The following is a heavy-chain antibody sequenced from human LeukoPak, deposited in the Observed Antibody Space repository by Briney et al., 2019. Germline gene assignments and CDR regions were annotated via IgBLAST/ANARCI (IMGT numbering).Heavy chain of an antibody. Sequence: GGSLRLSCAASGFTLRNYGMNWVRQAPGKGLEWVSSISSGSSYIYYADSVKGRFTISRHNAKSSLYLQMNSLRVEDTAVYYCARDYSSGWSPAGYWGQGSLVTVSS. V-gene: IGHV3-21*01. CDR1: GFTLRNYG. D-gene: IGHD6-19*01. CDR3: ARDYSSGWSPAGY. J-gene: IGHJ4*02. CDR2: ISSGSSYI.